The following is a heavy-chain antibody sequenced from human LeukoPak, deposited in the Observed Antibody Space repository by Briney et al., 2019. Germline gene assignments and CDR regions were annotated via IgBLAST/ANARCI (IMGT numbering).Heavy chain of an antibody. D-gene: IGHD3-10*01. CDR2: ISGSGGST. V-gene: IGHV3-23*01. CDR1: GFTFSSYA. Sequence: GGSLRLSCAASGFTFSSYAMSWVRQAPGKGLEWVSAISGSGGSTYYADSVKGRFTISRDNSKNTLYLQMNSLRAEDTAVYYCAKCFGLWFGELFSFDYWGQGPLVTVSS. J-gene: IGHJ4*02. CDR3: AKCFGLWFGELFSFDY.